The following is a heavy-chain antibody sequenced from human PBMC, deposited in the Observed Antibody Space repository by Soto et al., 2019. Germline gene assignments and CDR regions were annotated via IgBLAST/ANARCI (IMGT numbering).Heavy chain of an antibody. V-gene: IGHV1-69*01. CDR1: GGTFSSYA. J-gene: IGHJ6*02. CDR2: IIPIFGTA. Sequence: QVQLVQSGAEVKKPGSSVKVSCKASGGTFSSYAISWVRQAPGQGLEWMGGIIPIFGTANYAQKFQGRVTITADESTSPAYMELSSLRSEDTAVYYCARAYCGGDCYGVYYYYGMDVWGQGTTVTVSS. CDR3: ARAYCGGDCYGVYYYYGMDV. D-gene: IGHD2-21*02.